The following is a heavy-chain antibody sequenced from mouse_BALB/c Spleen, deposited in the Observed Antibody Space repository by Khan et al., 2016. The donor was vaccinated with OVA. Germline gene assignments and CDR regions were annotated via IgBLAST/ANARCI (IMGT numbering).Heavy chain of an antibody. CDR1: GYTFTNYG. J-gene: IGHJ2*01. CDR2: INTNTGEP. CDR3: ARGRAWFDY. Sequence: QIQLVQSGPELKKPGETVKISCKASGYTFTNYGMNWVKQAPGKGLKWMGWINTNTGEPTYAEEFKGRFAFSLDTSARTAYLQLHNLTYEDTGTYFCARGRAWFDYWGQGSTRTVAS. V-gene: IGHV9-3*02. D-gene: IGHD3-3*01.